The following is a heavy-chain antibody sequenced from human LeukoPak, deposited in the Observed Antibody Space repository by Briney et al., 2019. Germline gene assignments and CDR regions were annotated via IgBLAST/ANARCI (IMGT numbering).Heavy chain of an antibody. D-gene: IGHD3-22*01. V-gene: IGHV3-7*01. CDR3: ARDPDDYYDSSGYYFDY. CDR1: GLTFSTYD. J-gene: IGHJ4*02. Sequence: GGSLRLSCAASGLTFSTYDMTWVRQAPGKGLEWVANIKQDGSEKYYVDSVKGRFTISRDNAKNSLYLQMNSLRAEDTAVYYCARDPDDYYDSSGYYFDYWGQGTLVTVSS. CDR2: IKQDGSEK.